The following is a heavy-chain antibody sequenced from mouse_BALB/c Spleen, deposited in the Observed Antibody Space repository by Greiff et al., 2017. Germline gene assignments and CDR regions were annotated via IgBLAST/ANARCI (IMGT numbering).Heavy chain of an antibody. CDR2: INPYNDGT. J-gene: IGHJ4*01. CDR3: ARRRLLRLEDAMDY. CDR1: GYTFTSYV. Sequence: EVQLQQSGPELVKPGASVKMSCKASGYTFTSYVMHWVKQKPGQGLEWIGYINPYNDGTKYNEKFKGKATLTSDKSSSTAYMELSSLTSEDSAVYYGARRRLLRLEDAMDYWGQGTSVTVSS. V-gene: IGHV1-14*01. D-gene: IGHD1-2*01.